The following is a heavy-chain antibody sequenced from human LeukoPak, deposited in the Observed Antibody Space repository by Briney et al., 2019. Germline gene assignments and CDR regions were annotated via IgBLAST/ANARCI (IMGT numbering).Heavy chain of an antibody. Sequence: SETLSLTCTVSGDSMSSYYWSWIRQPPGKGLEWIGHIYYSGSTDYNPSLKSRLTISVDTSKNQFSLKLNSVTAADTAVYYCARGVRLGDLSLGYWGQGTLVTVSS. CDR3: ARGVRLGDLSLGY. D-gene: IGHD3-16*02. CDR1: GDSMSSYY. V-gene: IGHV4-59*12. CDR2: IYYSGST. J-gene: IGHJ4*02.